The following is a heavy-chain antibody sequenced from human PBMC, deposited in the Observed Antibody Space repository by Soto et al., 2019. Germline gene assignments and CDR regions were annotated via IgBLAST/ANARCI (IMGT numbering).Heavy chain of an antibody. V-gene: IGHV6-1*01. J-gene: IGHJ6*03. CDR3: AGTTSHYWYYLDV. CDR2: TYYRTWWYY. CDR1: GDSVSSNSAP. Sequence: SQTLSLTCVICGDSVSSNSAPLNWIRQSPSRGLEWLGRTYYRTWWYYDYAVSVRSRITVNPDTSKNQFSLQLTSVTPEDTAVYYCAGTTSHYWYYLDVAGKGTTVTVSS. D-gene: IGHD1-7*01.